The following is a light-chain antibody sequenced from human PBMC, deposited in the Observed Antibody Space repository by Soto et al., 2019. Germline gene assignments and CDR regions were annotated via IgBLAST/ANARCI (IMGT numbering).Light chain of an antibody. CDR2: DAY. CDR3: QQSYTAPR. CDR1: QSFRGL. Sequence: EVVLTQSPVTLSLSPGERATLSCRASQSFRGLLAWYQQKPGQAPRLLIYDAYNRATGIPPRFSGSESGTDFTLTISSLQPEDFATYYCQQSYTAPRFGQGTKVDIK. V-gene: IGKV3-11*01. J-gene: IGKJ2*03.